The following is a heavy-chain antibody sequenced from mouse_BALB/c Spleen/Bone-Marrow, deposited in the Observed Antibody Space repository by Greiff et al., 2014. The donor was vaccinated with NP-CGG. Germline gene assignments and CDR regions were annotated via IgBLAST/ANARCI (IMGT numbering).Heavy chain of an antibody. CDR1: GFNIKDTY. CDR3: ANYYYGSSYVFAY. J-gene: IGHJ3*01. Sequence: VQLKESGAELVKPGASVKLSCTASGFNIKDTYMHWVKQRPEQGLEWIGRIDPANGNTKYDPKFQGKATITADTSSNTAYLQLSSLTSEDTAVYYCANYYYGSSYVFAYWGQGTLVTVSA. V-gene: IGHV14-3*02. D-gene: IGHD1-1*01. CDR2: IDPANGNT.